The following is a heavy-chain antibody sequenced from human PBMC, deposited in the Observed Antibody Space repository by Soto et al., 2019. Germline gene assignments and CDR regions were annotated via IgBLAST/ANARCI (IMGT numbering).Heavy chain of an antibody. CDR1: GFTFSNAW. CDR3: TTTRITIAGVVTDVAPYYYYGMDV. CDR2: IKSKTDGGTT. V-gene: IGHV3-15*07. D-gene: IGHD3-3*01. Sequence: GGSLRLSCAASGFTFSNAWMNWVRQAPGKGLEWVGRIKSKTDGGTTDYAAPVKGRFTISRDDSKNTLYLQMHSLNTEDTAVYYCTTTRITIAGVVTDVAPYYYYGMDVWGQETTITVSS. J-gene: IGHJ6*02.